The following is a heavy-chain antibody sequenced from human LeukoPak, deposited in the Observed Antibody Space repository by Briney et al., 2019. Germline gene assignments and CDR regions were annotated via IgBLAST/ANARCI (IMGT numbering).Heavy chain of an antibody. CDR2: TRNKANSYTT. V-gene: IGHV3-72*01. D-gene: IGHD6-19*01. CDR3: VLAVAGSYYYYMDV. Sequence: PGGSLRLSCAASGFMFSEFWMGWVRQAPGKGLEWVGRTRNKANSYTTEYAASVKGRFTIARDDSKNSLYLQMSSLKTEDTAVYYCVLAVAGSYYYYMDVWGKGTTVTVSS. CDR1: GFMFSEFW. J-gene: IGHJ6*03.